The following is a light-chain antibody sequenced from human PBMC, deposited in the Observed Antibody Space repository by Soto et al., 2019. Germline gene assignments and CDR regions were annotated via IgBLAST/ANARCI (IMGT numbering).Light chain of an antibody. CDR1: QPISRT. V-gene: IGKV3-15*01. CDR3: QQYNDWPYT. Sequence: EIVLTQSPATLSVSPGERATLSCRASQPISRTLAWYQQKPGQAPRLLFYGASTRATGVPARFSGSGSGSDFTLTIDSLQSEDFAVYCCQQYNDWPYTFGQGTKLEIK. J-gene: IGKJ2*01. CDR2: GAS.